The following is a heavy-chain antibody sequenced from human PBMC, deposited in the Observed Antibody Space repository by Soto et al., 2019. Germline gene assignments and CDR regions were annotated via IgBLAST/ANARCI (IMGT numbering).Heavy chain of an antibody. J-gene: IGHJ4*02. CDR1: CGSISSGGYS. V-gene: IGHV4-30-2*01. Sequence: SETLSLTCAVSCGSISSGGYSWSWIRQPPGKGLEWIGYIYHSGSTYYNPSLKSRVTISVDRSKNQFSLKLSSVTAADTAVCYCARARWLQLLYFDYWGQGTLVTVSS. CDR3: ARARWLQLLYFDY. D-gene: IGHD5-12*01. CDR2: IYHSGST.